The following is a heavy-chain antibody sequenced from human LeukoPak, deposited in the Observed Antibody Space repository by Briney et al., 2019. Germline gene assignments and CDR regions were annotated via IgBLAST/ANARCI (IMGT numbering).Heavy chain of an antibody. D-gene: IGHD2-2*01. V-gene: IGHV1-69*02. Sequence: SVKVSCKASGYTFIGYYMHWVRQAPGQGLEWMGRIIPILGIANYAQKFQGRVTITADKSTSTAYMELSSLRSEDTAVYYCARSIVVVPALLDVWGQGTTVTVSS. J-gene: IGHJ6*02. CDR2: IIPILGIA. CDR3: ARSIVVVPALLDV. CDR1: GYTFIGYY.